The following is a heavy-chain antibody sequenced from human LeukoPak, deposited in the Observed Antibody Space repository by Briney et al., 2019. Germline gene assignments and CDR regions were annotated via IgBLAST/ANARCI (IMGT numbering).Heavy chain of an antibody. CDR2: ITSAGDT. J-gene: IGHJ5*02. Sequence: PSETLSLTCTVSGGSISPYFWSWIRQPAGKGLEWIGRITSAGDTVYKPSLRGRVTMSLDTSKNQFSLILNSVTASDTALYYCAREDLKLPHNWFDPWGQGTLVTVSS. V-gene: IGHV4-4*07. CDR1: GGSISPYF. CDR3: AREDLKLPHNWFDP.